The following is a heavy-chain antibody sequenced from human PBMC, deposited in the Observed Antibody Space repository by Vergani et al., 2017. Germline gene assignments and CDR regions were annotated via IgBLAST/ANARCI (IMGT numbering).Heavy chain of an antibody. CDR1: GFSLSTSGMC. D-gene: IGHD2-2*01. CDR2: IDWDDDK. CDR3: ARIQGGTSWPWYYYGMDV. V-gene: IGHV2-70*15. J-gene: IGHJ6*02. Sequence: QVTLRESGPALVKPTQTLTLTCTFSGFSLSTSGMCVSWIRQPPGKALELLARIDWDDDKYYSTSLKTRLTISKDTSKNQVVLTMTNMDPVDTATYYCARIQGGTSWPWYYYGMDVWGQGTTVTVSS.